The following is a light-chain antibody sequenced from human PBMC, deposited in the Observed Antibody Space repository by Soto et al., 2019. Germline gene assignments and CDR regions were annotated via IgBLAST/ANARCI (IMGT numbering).Light chain of an antibody. CDR2: EVS. J-gene: IGLJ1*01. CDR1: SSDVGGYNY. Sequence: QSALTQPATVSGSPGQSITISCTGTSSDVGGYNYVSWYQQHPGKAPKLMIYEVSNRPSGVSIRFSGSKSGNTASLTISGLQAEDEADYYCSSYTSSSIDYVFGTGTKLTVL. CDR3: SSYTSSSIDYV. V-gene: IGLV2-14*01.